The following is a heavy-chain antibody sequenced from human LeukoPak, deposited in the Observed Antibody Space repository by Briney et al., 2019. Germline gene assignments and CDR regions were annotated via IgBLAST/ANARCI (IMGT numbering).Heavy chain of an antibody. CDR2: ISYDGSNK. V-gene: IGHV3-30*18. CDR3: AKAFREYASSSYSSFDI. Sequence: GGSLRLSCAASGFTFSSYGMHWVRQAPGKGLEWGAVISYDGSNKNYADSVTGRFTISRDNSKNTLYLQMNSLRAEDTAVYYCAKAFREYASSSYSSFDIWGQGTMVTVSS. CDR1: GFTFSSYG. J-gene: IGHJ3*02. D-gene: IGHD6-6*01.